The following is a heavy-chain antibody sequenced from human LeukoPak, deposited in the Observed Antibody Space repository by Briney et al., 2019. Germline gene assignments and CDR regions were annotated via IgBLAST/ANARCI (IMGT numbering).Heavy chain of an antibody. D-gene: IGHD6-6*01. Sequence: SETLSLTCNVSGGSISSYYWSWLRQPPGKGREWIGYIYYTGSTNYNPSFKSRVTRSVDTSKDQFSQTLSLVTTADTAVYYCARNLGYSSSSWGEDWGQGTLVTVSS. CDR1: GGSISSYY. V-gene: IGHV4-59*12. J-gene: IGHJ4*02. CDR3: ARNLGYSSSSWGED. CDR2: IYYTGST.